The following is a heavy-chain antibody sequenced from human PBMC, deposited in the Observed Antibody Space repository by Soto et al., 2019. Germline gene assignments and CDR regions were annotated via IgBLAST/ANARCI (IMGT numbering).Heavy chain of an antibody. D-gene: IGHD5-18*01. CDR2: IYYSGST. CDR1: GGSISSSSYY. CDR3: ARGVDTAMEYYFDY. V-gene: IGHV4-39*07. Sequence: SETLSLTCTVSGGSISSSSYYWGWIRQPPGKGLEWIGSIYYSGSTYYNPSLKSRVTISVDTSKNQFSLKLSSVTAADTAVYYCARGVDTAMEYYFDYWGQGTLVTVSS. J-gene: IGHJ4*02.